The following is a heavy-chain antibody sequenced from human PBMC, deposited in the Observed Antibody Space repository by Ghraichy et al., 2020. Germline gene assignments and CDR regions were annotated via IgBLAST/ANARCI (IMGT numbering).Heavy chain of an antibody. CDR3: ARDPRKQQLESEYFQH. V-gene: IGHV3-33*01. J-gene: IGHJ1*01. CDR1: GFTFSSYG. CDR2: IWYDGSNK. D-gene: IGHD6-13*01. Sequence: GGSLRLSCAASGFTFSSYGMHWVRQAPGKGLEWVAVIWYDGSNKYYADSVKGRFTISRDNSKNTLYLQMNSLRAEDTAVYYCARDPRKQQLESEYFQHWGQGTLVTVSS.